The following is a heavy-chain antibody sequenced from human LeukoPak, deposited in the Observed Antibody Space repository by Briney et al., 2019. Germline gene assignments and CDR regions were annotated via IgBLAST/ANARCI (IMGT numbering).Heavy chain of an antibody. V-gene: IGHV3-11*01. CDR1: GFTFSDYY. J-gene: IGHJ3*02. D-gene: IGHD2-8*01. CDR2: ISSSGSTI. CDR3: AGELNADDAFDI. Sequence: KAGGSLRLSCAASGFTFSDYYMSWIRQAPGKGLEWVSYISSSGSTIYYADSVKGRFTISRDNAKNSLYLQMNSLRAEDTAVYYCAGELNADDAFDIWGQGTMVTVSS.